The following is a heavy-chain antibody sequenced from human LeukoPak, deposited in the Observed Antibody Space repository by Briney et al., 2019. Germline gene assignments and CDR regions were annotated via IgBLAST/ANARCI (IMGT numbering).Heavy chain of an antibody. J-gene: IGHJ4*02. CDR2: IKQDGSEK. V-gene: IGHV3-7*01. Sequence: GGSLRLSCAASGFTFSSYWMSWVRQAPGKGLEWVANIKQDGSEKYYLDSVKGRSTISRDNAKNSLCLQMNSLRAEDTAVYYCARYSGPIDYWGQGTLVTVSS. CDR1: GFTFSSYW. D-gene: IGHD2-21*01. CDR3: ARYSGPIDY.